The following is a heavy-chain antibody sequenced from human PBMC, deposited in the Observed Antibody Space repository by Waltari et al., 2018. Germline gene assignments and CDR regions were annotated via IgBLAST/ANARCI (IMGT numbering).Heavy chain of an antibody. D-gene: IGHD6-13*01. Sequence: QVQLVQSGAEVKKPGSSVKVSCKASGGTFSSYAISWVRQAPGQGLEWMGGIIPIFGTANYAQKFQGRVTITTDESSSTAYMELSSLRSEDTAVYYCARDHVPGRAAAGTSGAEYFQHWGQGTLVTVSS. CDR3: ARDHVPGRAAAGTSGAEYFQH. J-gene: IGHJ1*01. CDR1: GGTFSSYA. CDR2: IIPIFGTA. V-gene: IGHV1-69*05.